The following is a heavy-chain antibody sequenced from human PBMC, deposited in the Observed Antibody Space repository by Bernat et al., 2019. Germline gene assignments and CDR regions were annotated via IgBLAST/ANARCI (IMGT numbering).Heavy chain of an antibody. CDR2: IYYSGST. V-gene: IGHV4-39*01. Sequence: QLQLQESGPGLVKPSETLSLTCTVSGGSISSSSYYWGWIRQPPGKGLEWIGSIYYSGSTYYNPSLKSRVTISVDTSKNQFSLKLSSVTAADTAVYYCARAPATMIVVDNYFDYWGRGTLVTVSS. CDR3: ARAPATMIVVDNYFDY. CDR1: GGSISSSSYY. J-gene: IGHJ4*02. D-gene: IGHD3-22*01.